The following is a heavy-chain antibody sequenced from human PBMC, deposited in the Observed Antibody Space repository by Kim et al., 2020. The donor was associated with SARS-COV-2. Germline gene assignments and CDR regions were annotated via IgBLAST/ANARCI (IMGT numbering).Heavy chain of an antibody. V-gene: IGHV4-38-2*02. D-gene: IGHD3-22*01. CDR2: IYHSGST. J-gene: IGHJ4*02. CDR3: ARGGYDSSGYYFH. Sequence: SETLSLTCTVSGYSISSGYYRGWIRQPPGKGLEWIGSIYHSGSTYYNPSLKSRVTISVDTSKNQFSLKLSSVTAADTAVYYCARGGYDSSGYYFHWGQGT. CDR1: GYSISSGYY.